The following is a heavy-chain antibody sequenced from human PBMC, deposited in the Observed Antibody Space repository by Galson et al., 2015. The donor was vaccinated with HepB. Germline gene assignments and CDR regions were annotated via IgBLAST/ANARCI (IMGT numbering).Heavy chain of an antibody. Sequence: SVKVSCKASGYTFTGYYMHWVRQAPGQGLEWMGWINPNSGGTNYAQKFQGRVTMTRDTSISTAYMELSRLRSDDTAVYYCANAHDYGDYYFDYWGQGTLVTVSS. J-gene: IGHJ4*02. V-gene: IGHV1-2*02. CDR1: GYTFTGYY. CDR3: ANAHDYGDYYFDY. D-gene: IGHD4-17*01. CDR2: INPNSGGT.